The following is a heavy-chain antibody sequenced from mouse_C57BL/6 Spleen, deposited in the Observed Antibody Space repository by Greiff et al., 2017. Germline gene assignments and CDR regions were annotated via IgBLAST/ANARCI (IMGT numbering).Heavy chain of an antibody. CDR2: INPSNGGT. V-gene: IGHV1-53*01. Sequence: QVQLQQPGTELVKPGASVKLSCKASGYTFTSYWMHWVKQRPGQGLEWIGNINPSNGGTNYNEKFKSKATLTVDKSSSTAYMQLSSLTSEDSAVYYCARWPPIYYDYDGAWFAYWGQGTLVTVSA. CDR1: GYTFTSYW. D-gene: IGHD2-4*01. J-gene: IGHJ3*01. CDR3: ARWPPIYYDYDGAWFAY.